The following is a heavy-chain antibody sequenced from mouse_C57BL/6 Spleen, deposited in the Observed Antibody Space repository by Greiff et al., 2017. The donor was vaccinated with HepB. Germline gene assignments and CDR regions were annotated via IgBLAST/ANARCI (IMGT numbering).Heavy chain of an antibody. D-gene: IGHD1-1*01. J-gene: IGHJ3*01. V-gene: IGHV1-69*01. Sequence: VKLQQPGAELVMPGASVKLSCKASGYTFTSYWMHWVKQRPGQGLEWIGEIDPSDSYTNYNQKFKGKSTLTVDKSSSTAYMQLSSLTSEDSAVYYCARPFYYGSSSAWFAYWGQGTLVTVSA. CDR2: IDPSDSYT. CDR1: GYTFTSYW. CDR3: ARPFYYGSSSAWFAY.